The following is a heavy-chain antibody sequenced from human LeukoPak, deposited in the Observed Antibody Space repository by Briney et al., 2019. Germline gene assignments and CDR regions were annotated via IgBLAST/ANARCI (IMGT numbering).Heavy chain of an antibody. V-gene: IGHV1-2*02. CDR3: VRGMRSGSRRLNWFDP. J-gene: IGHJ5*02. D-gene: IGHD1-26*01. Sequence: GSSVKVSCKASGGTFSRYAISWVRQAPGQGLEWMGWINPNSGGTNYAQKFQGRVTMTRDTSISTAYMELSRLRSDDTAVYYCVRGMRSGSRRLNWFDPWGQGTLVTVSS. CDR1: GGTFSRYA. CDR2: INPNSGGT.